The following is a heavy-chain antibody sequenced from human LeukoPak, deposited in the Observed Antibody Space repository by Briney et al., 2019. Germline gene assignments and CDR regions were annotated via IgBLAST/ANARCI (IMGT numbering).Heavy chain of an antibody. Sequence: SVKVSCKASGGTFSSYAISWVRQAPGQGLEWMGGIIPIFGTANYAQKFQGRVTITADKSTSTAYMELSSLRSEDTAVYYCATNKNDYDLYYFDCWGQGTLVTVSS. CDR2: IIPIFGTA. J-gene: IGHJ4*02. V-gene: IGHV1-69*06. D-gene: IGHD3-3*01. CDR3: ATNKNDYDLYYFDC. CDR1: GGTFSSYA.